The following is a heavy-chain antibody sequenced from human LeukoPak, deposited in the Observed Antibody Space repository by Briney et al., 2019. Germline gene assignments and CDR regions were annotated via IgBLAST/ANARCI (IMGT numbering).Heavy chain of an antibody. V-gene: IGHV4-4*02. J-gene: IGHJ4*02. CDR1: GGSISNTNW. Sequence: SETLSLTCGVSGGSISNTNWWSWVRQPPGQGLEWIGEISLTGLTHYNPSLESRVTVSLDKSKNQLSLNLTSVTAADTAVYYCARLIMVPGYFDYWGQGTLVTVSS. D-gene: IGHD3-10*01. CDR3: ARLIMVPGYFDY. CDR2: ISLTGLT.